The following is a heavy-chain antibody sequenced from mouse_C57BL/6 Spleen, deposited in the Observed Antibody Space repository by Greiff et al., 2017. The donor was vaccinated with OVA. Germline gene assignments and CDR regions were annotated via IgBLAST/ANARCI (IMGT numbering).Heavy chain of an antibody. CDR1: GFTFTSYA. V-gene: IGHV5-4*01. CDR3: ARYQGNSYFDY. CDR2: ISAGGSYT. J-gene: IGHJ2*01. D-gene: IGHD2-1*01. Sequence: EVQLLESGGGLVKPGGSLKLSCAASGFTFTSYALSWVRQTPEKGLEWVATISAGGSYTYYPDNVKGRFTISIDNAKNKVYLQMSRLTSEDSAMYYCARYQGNSYFDYWGQGTTLTVSS.